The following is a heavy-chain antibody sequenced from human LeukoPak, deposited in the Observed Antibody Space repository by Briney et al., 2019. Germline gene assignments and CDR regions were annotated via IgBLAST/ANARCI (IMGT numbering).Heavy chain of an antibody. J-gene: IGHJ4*02. V-gene: IGHV1-18*01. CDR2: ISAYNGNT. CDR1: GYTFTSYG. D-gene: IGHD1-26*01. Sequence: ASVKVFCKASGYTFTSYGISWVRQAPGQGLEWMGWISAYNGNTNYAQKLQGRVTMTTDTSTSTAYMELRSLRSDDTAVYYCARAPFGWELQPFDYWGQGTLVTVSS. CDR3: ARAPFGWELQPFDY.